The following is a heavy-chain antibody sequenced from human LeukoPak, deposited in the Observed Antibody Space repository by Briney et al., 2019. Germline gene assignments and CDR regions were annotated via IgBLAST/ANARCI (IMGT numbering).Heavy chain of an antibody. Sequence: GESLKISCRGSGYTFTNYWIGWVRQMPGKGLEWMGIIYPGDSDTRYSPSFQGQVTISAGKSISTAYLQWSSLKASDTAMYYCARVPDSAHVSTLDLWGQGTLVTVSS. J-gene: IGHJ5*02. CDR2: IYPGDSDT. V-gene: IGHV5-51*01. D-gene: IGHD3-3*01. CDR1: GYTFTNYW. CDR3: ARVPDSAHVSTLDL.